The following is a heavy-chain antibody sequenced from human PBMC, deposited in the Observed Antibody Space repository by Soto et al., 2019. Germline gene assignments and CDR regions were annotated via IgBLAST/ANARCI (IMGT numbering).Heavy chain of an antibody. V-gene: IGHV3-53*01. D-gene: IGHD7-27*01. J-gene: IGHJ4*02. CDR2: MYSDGTT. Sequence: EVQLVESGGGLIQPGGSLRLSCAASGLTVSGNYMGWVRQAPGKGLEWVSGMYSDGTTNYADSVKGRFTIFRDNSKNTLFLQMNSLIGEDTAVYHCSRASSRWGSEAAYWGQGTLVTVSS. CDR3: SRASSRWGSEAAY. CDR1: GLTVSGNY.